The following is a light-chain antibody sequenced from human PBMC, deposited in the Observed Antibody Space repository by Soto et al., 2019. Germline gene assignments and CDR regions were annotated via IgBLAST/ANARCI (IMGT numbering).Light chain of an antibody. CDR1: SSDVGGYNY. J-gene: IGLJ2*01. CDR2: DVS. Sequence: QSALTQPASVSGSPEQSITISCTGTSSDVGGYNYVSWYQQHPGKAPKLLIYDVSGRPSGVSNRFSGSKSGNTASLTISGLQAEDEADYYCSSYTTGSTVVFGGGTKVTVL. V-gene: IGLV2-14*03. CDR3: SSYTTGSTVV.